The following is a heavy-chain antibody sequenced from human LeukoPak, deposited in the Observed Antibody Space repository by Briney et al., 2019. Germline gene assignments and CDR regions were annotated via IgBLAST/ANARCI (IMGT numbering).Heavy chain of an antibody. V-gene: IGHV3-74*01. CDR3: VRDGYRYGFHDY. CDR2: INSDGSSI. D-gene: IGHD5-18*01. Sequence: PGGSLRLSCAASGFTFSNYWMHWVRQAPGKGLVWVSRINSDGSSISYADSVKGRFTISRDNAKNTLYLQMNSLRAEDTAVYYCVRDGYRYGFHDYWGQGTLVTVSS. CDR1: GFTFSNYW. J-gene: IGHJ4*02.